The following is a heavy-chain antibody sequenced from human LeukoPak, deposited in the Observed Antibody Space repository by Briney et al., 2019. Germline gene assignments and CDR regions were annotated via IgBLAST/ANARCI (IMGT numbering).Heavy chain of an antibody. D-gene: IGHD2-15*01. CDR1: GFTFISYA. J-gene: IGHJ4*02. Sequence: PGGSLRLSCAASGFTFISYAMSWVRQAPGKGLEWVSAISGSGGRTYYADSVRGRFTISRDNSKNTLYLQMNSLRAEDTAVYYCAKDLPGPIVVVAASNYWGQGTLVTVSS. CDR2: ISGSGGRT. CDR3: AKDLPGPIVVVAASNY. V-gene: IGHV3-23*01.